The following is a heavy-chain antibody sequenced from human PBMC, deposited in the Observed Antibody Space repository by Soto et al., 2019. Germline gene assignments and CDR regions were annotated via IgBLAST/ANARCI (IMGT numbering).Heavy chain of an antibody. D-gene: IGHD3-16*01. CDR2: TYYRSKWHL. CDR3: ARGGLVLGGRLRWFDP. CDR1: GDSVSSYSAG. V-gene: IGHV6-1*01. J-gene: IGHJ5*02. Sequence: QVQLQQSGPGLVKPSQTLSLTCVISGDSVSSYSAGWSWIRQSPSRGLEWLGRTYYRSKWHLDYAVSVESRITVTPDTSQSQFSLRLNSVTPEDTAVYYCARGGLVLGGRLRWFDPWGQGILVTVSS.